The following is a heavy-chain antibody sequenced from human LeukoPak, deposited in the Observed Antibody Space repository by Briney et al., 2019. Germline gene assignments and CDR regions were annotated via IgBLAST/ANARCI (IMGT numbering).Heavy chain of an antibody. CDR1: GFTFSSNA. D-gene: IGHD6-13*01. V-gene: IGHV3-23*01. Sequence: GPLRLSCATSGFTFSSNAMSWVRQAPGKGLEWVSGISGSGGSTYYADSVKGRFTISRDNSKNTLYLQMNSLRAEDTAVYYCAKDPVGSSWYIYYYYYYMDVWGKGTTVTVSS. CDR2: ISGSGGST. J-gene: IGHJ6*03. CDR3: AKDPVGSSWYIYYYYYYMDV.